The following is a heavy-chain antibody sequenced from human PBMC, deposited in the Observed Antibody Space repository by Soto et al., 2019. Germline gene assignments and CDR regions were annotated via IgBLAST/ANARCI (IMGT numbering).Heavy chain of an antibody. CDR1: GCSISSYY. Sequence: PSKTPSLTCTVSGCSISSYYWSWIRQPPGKGLEWIGYIYYSGSTNYNPSLKSRVTISVDTSKNQFSLKLSSVTAADTAVYYCARAGCRFRVVIIFRGFVSWCQGTLVTVFS. V-gene: IGHV4-59*01. CDR3: ARAGCRFRVVIIFRGFVS. J-gene: IGHJ5*01. CDR2: IYYSGST. D-gene: IGHD3-10*01.